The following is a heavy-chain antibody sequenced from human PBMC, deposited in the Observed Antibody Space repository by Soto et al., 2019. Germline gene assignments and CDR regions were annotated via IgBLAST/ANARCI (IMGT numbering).Heavy chain of an antibody. Sequence: GGSLRLSCAASGFTFSNYWMSWVRQAPGKGLERVANIKKDGSEEYYVDSVKGRFTISRDNAKNSLYLQMNSLRAEDTAIYYCATDYSTSWYFPFDYWGQGTLVTVSS. V-gene: IGHV3-7*04. J-gene: IGHJ4*02. CDR1: GFTFSNYW. CDR2: IKKDGSEE. D-gene: IGHD6-13*01. CDR3: ATDYSTSWYFPFDY.